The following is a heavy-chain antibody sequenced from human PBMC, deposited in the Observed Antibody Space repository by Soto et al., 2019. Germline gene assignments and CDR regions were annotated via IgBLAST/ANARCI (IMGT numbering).Heavy chain of an antibody. CDR3: ARDGAFRPISVAGTLHWFFDL. CDR1: GYTFSGYY. V-gene: IGHV1-2*02. CDR2: INPHSGGT. Sequence: QEQLVQSGAEVKKPGASVKVSCRASGYTFSGYYLHWVRQAPGQGLEWMGRINPHSGGTYFAQNFEDRVTMTEDTSINAAYMELSGLTSDDTAVYFCARDGAFRPISVAGTLHWFFDLWGRGTLVTVSS. D-gene: IGHD6-19*01. J-gene: IGHJ2*01.